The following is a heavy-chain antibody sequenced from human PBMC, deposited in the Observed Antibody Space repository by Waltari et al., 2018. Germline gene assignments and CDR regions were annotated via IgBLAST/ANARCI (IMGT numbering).Heavy chain of an antibody. Sequence: QLQLQESGPGLVKHSETLSLTCTVSGGSISSSSYYWGWIRQPPGRGLEWIGSIYYSGSTYYNPSLKSRVTISVDTSKNQFSLKLSSVTAADTAVYYCARARNYYDSSGYLNWFDPWGQGTLVTVSS. CDR3: ARARNYYDSSGYLNWFDP. D-gene: IGHD3-22*01. CDR2: IYYSGST. V-gene: IGHV4-39*07. CDR1: GGSISSSSYY. J-gene: IGHJ5*02.